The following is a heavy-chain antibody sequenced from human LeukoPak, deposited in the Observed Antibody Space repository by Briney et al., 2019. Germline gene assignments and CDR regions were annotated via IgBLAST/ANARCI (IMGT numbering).Heavy chain of an antibody. CDR2: IIPILGIA. V-gene: IGHV1-69*04. CDR3: ARMEQQLVEDY. D-gene: IGHD6-13*01. Sequence: SVKVSCKASGGTFSSYAISWVRQAPGQGLEWMGRIIPILGIANYAQKFQGGVTITADKSTSTAYMELSSLRSEDTAVYYCARMEQQLVEDYWGQGTLVTVSS. J-gene: IGHJ4*02. CDR1: GGTFSSYA.